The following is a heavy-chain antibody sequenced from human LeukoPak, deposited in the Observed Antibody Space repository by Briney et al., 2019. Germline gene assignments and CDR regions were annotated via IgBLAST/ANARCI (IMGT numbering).Heavy chain of an antibody. Sequence: SVKVSCKASGGTFSSCAISWVRQAPGQGLEWMGRIIPILGIANYAQKFQGRVTITADKSTSTAYMELSSLRSEDTAVYYCARMIAVAGRGNWFDPWGQGTLVTVSS. J-gene: IGHJ5*02. CDR3: ARMIAVAGRGNWFDP. CDR2: IIPILGIA. V-gene: IGHV1-69*04. D-gene: IGHD6-19*01. CDR1: GGTFSSCA.